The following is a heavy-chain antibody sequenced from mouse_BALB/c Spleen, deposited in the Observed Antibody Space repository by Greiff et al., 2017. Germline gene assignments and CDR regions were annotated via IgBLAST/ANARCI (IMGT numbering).Heavy chain of an antibody. CDR2: ISYSGST. V-gene: IGHV3-2*02. CDR1: GYSITSDYA. CDR3: AKGFYYGSSLAWFAY. D-gene: IGHD1-1*01. Sequence: EVKLQESGPGLVKPSQSLSLTCTVTGYSITSDYAWNWIRQFPGNKLEWMGYISYSGSTSYNPSLKSRISITRDTSKNQFFLQLNSVTTEDTATYYCAKGFYYGSSLAWFAYWGQGTLVTVSA. J-gene: IGHJ3*01.